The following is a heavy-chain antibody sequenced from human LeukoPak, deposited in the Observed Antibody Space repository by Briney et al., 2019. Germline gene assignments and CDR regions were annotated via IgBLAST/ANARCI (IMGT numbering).Heavy chain of an antibody. CDR1: GFTFSAYN. Sequence: GGSLRLSCVASGFTFSAYNLNWVRQAPGKGLERVAAISSSGTAIYYADSVKGRFTISRDNAQNSLYLQMDSLRAEDTAVYYCASDPNTAMVNHYGMDVWGQGTSVTVSS. J-gene: IGHJ6*02. CDR3: ASDPNTAMVNHYGMDV. CDR2: ISSSGTAI. V-gene: IGHV3-21*01. D-gene: IGHD5-18*01.